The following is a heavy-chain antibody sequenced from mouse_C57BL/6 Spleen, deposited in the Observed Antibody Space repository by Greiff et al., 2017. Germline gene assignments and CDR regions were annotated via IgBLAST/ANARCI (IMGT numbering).Heavy chain of an antibody. CDR2: INPDNGDT. V-gene: IGHV1-20*01. J-gene: IGHJ4*01. CDR1: GYSFTGYF. CDR3: ARDGSSYYAMDY. D-gene: IGHD1-1*01. Sequence: EVQLVESGPELVKPGDSVKISCKASGYSFTGYFMNWVMQSHGKSLEWIGRINPDNGDTFYNQKFKGKATLTVDKSSSTAHMELRSLTSEDSAVYYCARDGSSYYAMDYWGQGTSVTVSS.